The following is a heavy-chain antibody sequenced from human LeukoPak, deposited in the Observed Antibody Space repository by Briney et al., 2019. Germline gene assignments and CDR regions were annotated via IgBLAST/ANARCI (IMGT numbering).Heavy chain of an antibody. D-gene: IGHD3-22*01. Sequence: GESLKISCKGSGYSFTSYWISWVRQMPGKGLGWMGRIDPSDSYTNYSPSFQGHVTISADKSISTAYLQWSSLKASDTATYYCARLHYDSSGLDYWGQGTLVTVSS. J-gene: IGHJ4*02. CDR1: GYSFTSYW. CDR2: IDPSDSYT. V-gene: IGHV5-10-1*01. CDR3: ARLHYDSSGLDY.